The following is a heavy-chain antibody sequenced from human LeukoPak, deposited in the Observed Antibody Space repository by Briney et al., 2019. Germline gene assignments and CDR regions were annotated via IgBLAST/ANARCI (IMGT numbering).Heavy chain of an antibody. CDR1: GYTFTSYD. D-gene: IGHD5-24*01. Sequence: ASVKVSCKASGYTFTSYDINWVRQATGQGLEWMGWMNPNSGNTGYAQKFQGRVTMTRNTSISTAYMELSSLRSEGTAVYYCARGKEMGVVTNWFDPWGQGTLVTVSS. CDR2: MNPNSGNT. V-gene: IGHV1-8*01. J-gene: IGHJ5*02. CDR3: ARGKEMGVVTNWFDP.